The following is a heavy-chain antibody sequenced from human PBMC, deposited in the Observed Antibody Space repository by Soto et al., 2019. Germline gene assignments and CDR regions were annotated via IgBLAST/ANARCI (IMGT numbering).Heavy chain of an antibody. V-gene: IGHV3-23*01. Sequence: GGSLRLSCAASGFTFXSYAMSWVRQAPGKGLEWVSAISGSGGSTYYADSVKGRFTISRDNSKNTLYLQMNSLRAEDTAVYYCAKDGLTYYYDSSGYYYWLYWGQGTLVTVSS. CDR3: AKDGLTYYYDSSGYYYWLY. J-gene: IGHJ4*02. D-gene: IGHD3-22*01. CDR2: ISGSGGST. CDR1: GFTFXSYA.